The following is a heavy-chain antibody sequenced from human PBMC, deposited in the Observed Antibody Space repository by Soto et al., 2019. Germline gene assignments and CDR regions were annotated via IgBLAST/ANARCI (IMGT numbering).Heavy chain of an antibody. J-gene: IGHJ5*02. V-gene: IGHV3-72*01. Sequence: PGGSLRLSCTASGFTFSDHYMDWVRQAPGKGLEWVGRTRNKANSYTTEYAASVKGRFTISRDDSKNSVYLQMNSLQTEDTAVYYCARGARFSGNYYTTAWGQGTQVTVSS. CDR2: TRNKANSYTT. CDR1: GFTFSDHY. CDR3: ARGARFSGNYYTTA. D-gene: IGHD1-26*01.